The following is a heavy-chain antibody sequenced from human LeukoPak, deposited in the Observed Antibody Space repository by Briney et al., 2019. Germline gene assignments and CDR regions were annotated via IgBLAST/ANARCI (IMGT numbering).Heavy chain of an antibody. J-gene: IGHJ1*01. CDR1: GYTFTSYD. D-gene: IGHD2-2*02. V-gene: IGHV1-8*03. CDR3: ARGPDYCSSTSCYIEYFQH. CDR2: MNPNSGNT. Sequence: GASVKVSCKASGYTFTSYDINWVRQATGQGLEWMGWMNPNSGNTGYAQKFQGRVTITRNTSISTAYMELSSLRSEDTAVYYCARGPDYCSSTSCYIEYFQHWGQGTLVTVSS.